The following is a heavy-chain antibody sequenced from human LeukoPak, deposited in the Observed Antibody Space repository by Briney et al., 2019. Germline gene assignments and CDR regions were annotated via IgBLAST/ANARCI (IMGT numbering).Heavy chain of an antibody. D-gene: IGHD5-12*01. CDR2: INPNSGGT. CDR3: ARDRGVATILFDY. V-gene: IGHV1-2*02. CDR1: GYTFTGYY. Sequence: ASVKVSCKASGYTFTGYYMHWVRQAPGQGLEWMGWINPNSGGTNYAQKFQGRVTMTRDTSISTACMELSRLRSDDTAVYYCARDRGVATILFDYWGQGTLVTVSS. J-gene: IGHJ4*02.